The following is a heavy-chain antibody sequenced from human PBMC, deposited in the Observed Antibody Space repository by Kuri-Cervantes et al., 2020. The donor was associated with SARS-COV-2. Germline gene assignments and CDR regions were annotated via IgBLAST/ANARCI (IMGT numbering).Heavy chain of an antibody. CDR1: GGTFSIYA. D-gene: IGHD6-13*01. Sequence: SVKVSCKASGGTFSIYAISWVRQAPGQGLEWMGRIIPIFGIANYAQKFQGRVTITADKSTSTAYMELSSLRPEDTAVYYCARDAAADNLSDYWGQGTLVTVSS. J-gene: IGHJ4*02. V-gene: IGHV1-69*04. CDR3: ARDAAADNLSDY. CDR2: IIPIFGIA.